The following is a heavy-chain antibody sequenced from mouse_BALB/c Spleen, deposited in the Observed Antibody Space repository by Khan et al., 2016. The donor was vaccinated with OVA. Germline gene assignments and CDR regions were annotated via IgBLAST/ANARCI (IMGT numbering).Heavy chain of an antibody. CDR1: GYSITSGYG. J-gene: IGHJ2*01. CDR3: ARTARIKY. D-gene: IGHD1-2*01. CDR2: ISYSGIT. Sequence: EVKLLESGPGLVKPSQSLSLTCTVTGYSITSGYGWNWIRQFPGNKLEWMGYISYSGITNYTPSFKSRISITRDTSKNQFFLQLNSVTTEDTATYYCARTARIKYWGQGTTLTVSS. V-gene: IGHV3-2*02.